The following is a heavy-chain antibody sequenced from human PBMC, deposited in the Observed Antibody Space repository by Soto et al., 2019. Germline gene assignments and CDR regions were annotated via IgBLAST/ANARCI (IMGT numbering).Heavy chain of an antibody. CDR3: AREWGRSYYYGMDV. V-gene: IGHV3-30-3*01. Sequence: QVQLVDSGGGVVQPERSLRLSCRASGFIFIDYAIHWVRQAPGRGLEWVAVLIDDGYFTYYADSVKGQFTISSDKSNNAVSLTLSSLRVADTAVSSCAREWGRSYYYGMDVWGQGTPVIVSS. CDR2: LIDDGYFT. CDR1: GFIFIDYA. D-gene: IGHD3-10*01. J-gene: IGHJ6*02.